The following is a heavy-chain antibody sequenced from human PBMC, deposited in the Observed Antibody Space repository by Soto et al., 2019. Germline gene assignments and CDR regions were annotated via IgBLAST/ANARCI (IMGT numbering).Heavy chain of an antibody. CDR1: GGSFGGHY. Sequence: QVQLQQWGAGLLKPSEPLSLTCAVYGGSFGGHYWSGVRQPPGKGREWMGETIHSGTTNSNPSLKSRVTLSVATSKNQFSLKLSSVTAADTAVYYCARGISMIVEVQRDAPDKYYLDSWGQGTRVTVSS. CDR2: TIHSGTT. D-gene: IGHD3-22*01. J-gene: IGHJ4*02. CDR3: ARGISMIVEVQRDAPDKYYLDS. V-gene: IGHV4-34*01.